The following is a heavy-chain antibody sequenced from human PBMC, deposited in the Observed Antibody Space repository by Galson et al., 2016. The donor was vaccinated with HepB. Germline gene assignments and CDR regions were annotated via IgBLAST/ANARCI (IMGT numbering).Heavy chain of an antibody. J-gene: IGHJ5*02. CDR2: IIPMIGLG. CDR1: GHSVSNYA. CDR3: ARVDCSSGSCYWFDP. D-gene: IGHD2-2*01. V-gene: IGHV1-69*10. Sequence: SVKVSCKASGHSVSNYALSWVRQVPGQGLEWMGWIIPMIGLGNHAEKFQARVTITADKSTSTAYMEVTSLRLEDTAIYYCARVDCSSGSCYWFDPWGPGTLVTVSS.